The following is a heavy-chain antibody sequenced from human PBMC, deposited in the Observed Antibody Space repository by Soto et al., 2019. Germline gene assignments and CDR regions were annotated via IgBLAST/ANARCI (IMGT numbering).Heavy chain of an antibody. J-gene: IGHJ6*03. Sequence: GGSLRLSCAASGFTFSSYGMHWVRQAPGKGLEWVAVIWYDGSNKYYADSVKGRFTISRDNSKNTLYLQMNSLRAEDTAVYYCAREVQQLARSLPAYYYCMDVWGKGTTVTVSS. D-gene: IGHD6-13*01. CDR1: GFTFSSYG. CDR2: IWYDGSNK. CDR3: AREVQQLARSLPAYYYCMDV. V-gene: IGHV3-33*01.